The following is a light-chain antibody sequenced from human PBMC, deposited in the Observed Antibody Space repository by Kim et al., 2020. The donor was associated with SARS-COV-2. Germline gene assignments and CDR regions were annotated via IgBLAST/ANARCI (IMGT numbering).Light chain of an antibody. Sequence: QSALTQPASVSGSPGQSITISCTGTSSDVGGYNYVSWYQQSSGKAPKLMIYDVFKRPSGVPNRFSGSKSGNTASLTISGLQAEDEADYYCTSYRNSGYVFGTGTQVTVL. J-gene: IGLJ1*01. V-gene: IGLV2-14*03. CDR1: SSDVGGYNY. CDR3: TSYRNSGYV. CDR2: DVF.